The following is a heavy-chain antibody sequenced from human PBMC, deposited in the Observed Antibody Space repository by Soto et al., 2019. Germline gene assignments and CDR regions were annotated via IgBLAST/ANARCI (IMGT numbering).Heavy chain of an antibody. Sequence: GASVKVSCKASGYTFTGYYMHWVRQAPGQGLEWMGWINPNSGGTNYAQKFQGWVTMTRDTSISTAYMELSRLRSDDTAVYYCARDQGSDIRYFDWLSPHLYGMDVWGQGTTVTVSS. J-gene: IGHJ6*02. V-gene: IGHV1-2*04. CDR2: INPNSGGT. CDR3: ARDQGSDIRYFDWLSPHLYGMDV. CDR1: GYTFTGYY. D-gene: IGHD3-9*01.